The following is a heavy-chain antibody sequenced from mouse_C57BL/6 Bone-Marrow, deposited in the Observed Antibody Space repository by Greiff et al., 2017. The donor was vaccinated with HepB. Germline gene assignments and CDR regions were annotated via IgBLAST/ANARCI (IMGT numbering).Heavy chain of an antibody. CDR3: ARCTTVVARYFDV. J-gene: IGHJ1*03. D-gene: IGHD1-1*01. Sequence: VMLVESGPELVKPGASVKLSCKASGYTFTSYDINWVTQRPGQGLEWIGWIYPRDGSTKYNEKFKGKATLTVDTSSSTAYMELHSLTSEDSAVYCCARCTTVVARYFDVWGTGTTVTVSS. V-gene: IGHV1-85*01. CDR2: IYPRDGST. CDR1: GYTFTSYD.